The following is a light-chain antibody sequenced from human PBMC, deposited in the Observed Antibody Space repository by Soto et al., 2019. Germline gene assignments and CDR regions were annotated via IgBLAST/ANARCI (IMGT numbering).Light chain of an antibody. J-gene: IGKJ5*01. CDR1: QGLSSD. V-gene: IGKV1-9*01. Sequence: DIQLTQSPYFLSASVGDRVTITCRASQGLSSDLAWYQQKPGKAPKLLIYAASTLQSGVPSRFSGSGSGTEFTLTTSSLQPEDFATYYCQQLNSYPITFGQGTRLEIK. CDR3: QQLNSYPIT. CDR2: AAS.